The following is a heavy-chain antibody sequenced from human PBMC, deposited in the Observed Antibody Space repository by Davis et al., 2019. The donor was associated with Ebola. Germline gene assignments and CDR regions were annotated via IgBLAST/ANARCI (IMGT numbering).Heavy chain of an antibody. CDR2: ISESGSGT. V-gene: IGHV3-23*01. D-gene: IGHD3-3*01. CDR1: GFTFSNFA. Sequence: PGGSLRLSCEASGFTFSNFAMTWVCQAPGKGLEWVSGISESGSGTYYADSVKGRFTISRDTSKNTVYLKMNSLRAEDTAVYYCARDRTSAGGWFDPWGQGTLVTVSS. J-gene: IGHJ5*02. CDR3: ARDRTSAGGWFDP.